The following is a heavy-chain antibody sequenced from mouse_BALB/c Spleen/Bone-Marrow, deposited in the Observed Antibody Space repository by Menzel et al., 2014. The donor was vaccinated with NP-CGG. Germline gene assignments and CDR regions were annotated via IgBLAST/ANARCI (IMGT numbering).Heavy chain of an antibody. CDR1: GFTFSDFY. J-gene: IGHJ3*01. Sequence: EVKLVESGGGLVQPGDSLRLSCATSGFTFSDFYMDWVRQPPGKRLEWIAASRNEAKYYTTEYSASVKGRFIVSRDTSQSVLYLQMNALRAEDTAIYYCARDVGYGNYFVYWGQGTLVTVSA. CDR3: ARDVGYGNYFVY. CDR2: SRNEAKYYTT. V-gene: IGHV7-1*02. D-gene: IGHD2-10*02.